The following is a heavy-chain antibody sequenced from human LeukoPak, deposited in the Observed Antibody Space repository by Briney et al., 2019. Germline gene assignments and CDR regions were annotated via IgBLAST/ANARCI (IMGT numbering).Heavy chain of an antibody. CDR2: IYPGDSDT. CDR1: GYSFTSYW. J-gene: IGHJ6*02. V-gene: IGHV5-51*01. Sequence: GESLKISCKGSGYSFTSYWIGWVRQLPGKGLEWMGIIYPGDSDTRYSPFFQGQVTISADKSTSTAYLQWSSLKASDTAMHYCATPYGTGSYYYGMDVWGQGTTVTVSS. CDR3: ATPYGTGSYYYGMDV. D-gene: IGHD3/OR15-3a*01.